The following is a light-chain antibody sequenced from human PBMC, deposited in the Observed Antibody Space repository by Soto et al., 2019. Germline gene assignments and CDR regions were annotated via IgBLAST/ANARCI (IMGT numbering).Light chain of an antibody. Sequence: QSVLTQPASVSGSPGQSITISCTGTTNDVGDYNYVAWYQQHSGKVPRLMIYEVSNRPPGVSYRFSGSKSGNTASLTISGLQAEDEADYYCCSYAGSYVFGTGTKLTVL. CDR2: EVS. CDR3: CSYAGSYV. J-gene: IGLJ1*01. V-gene: IGLV2-14*01. CDR1: TNDVGDYNY.